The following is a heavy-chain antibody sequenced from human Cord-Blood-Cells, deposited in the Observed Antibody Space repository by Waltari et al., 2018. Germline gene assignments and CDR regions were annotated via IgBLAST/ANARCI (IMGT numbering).Heavy chain of an antibody. CDR2: IYYSGST. J-gene: IGHJ4*02. CDR3: ASPHCSGGSCYDY. Sequence: QLQLQESGPGLVKPSETLSLTCPVPGGSIRSISYYWGWIRQPPGKGLEWIGSIYYSGSTYYNPSLKSRVTISVDTSKNQFSLKLSSVTAADTAVYYCASPHCSGGSCYDYWGQGTLVTVSS. V-gene: IGHV4-39*01. CDR1: GGSIRSISYY. D-gene: IGHD2-15*01.